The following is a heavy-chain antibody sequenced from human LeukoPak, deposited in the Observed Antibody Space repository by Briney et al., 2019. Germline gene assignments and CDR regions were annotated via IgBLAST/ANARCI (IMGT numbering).Heavy chain of an antibody. Sequence: PGGSLRLSCAASGFTFSSYDMNWVRQAPGKGLEWVSYISSRSSTIYYADSVKGRFTISRDNAKNSLYLQMNSLRAEDTAVYYCARDLHPTAFDYWGQGTLVTVSS. V-gene: IGHV3-48*01. CDR2: ISSRSSTI. CDR1: GFTFSSYD. J-gene: IGHJ4*02. CDR3: ARDLHPTAFDY.